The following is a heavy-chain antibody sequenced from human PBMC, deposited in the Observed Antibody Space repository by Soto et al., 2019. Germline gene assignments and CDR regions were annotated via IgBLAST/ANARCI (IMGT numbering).Heavy chain of an antibody. CDR3: AGRPEIHPR. D-gene: IGHD1-26*01. CDR1: GGSTSSSDW. V-gene: IGHV4-4*02. CDR2: IHRDGVT. J-gene: IGHJ4*02. Sequence: QVHLQESGPGLVKPSETLSLTCAISGGSTSSSDWWTWVRQPPGEGLEWIGEIHRDGVTNYNSSLKSRLTISLDHSRNQFSLSLTSVTAADAAVYFCAGRPEIHPRWGQGIPVPSSS.